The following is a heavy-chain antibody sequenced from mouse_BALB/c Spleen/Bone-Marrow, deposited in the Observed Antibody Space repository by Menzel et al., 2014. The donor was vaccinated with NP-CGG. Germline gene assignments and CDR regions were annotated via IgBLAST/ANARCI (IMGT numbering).Heavy chain of an antibody. Sequence: EVKVVESGGGLVQPGGSLKLSCAASGFTFSSYGMSWVRQTPDKRLELVATINSNGGSTYYPDSVKGRFTISRDNAKNTLYLQMSSLKSEDTAMYYCARDYYGSSDYWGQGTTLTGSS. CDR1: GFTFSSYG. V-gene: IGHV5-6-3*01. D-gene: IGHD1-1*01. CDR2: INSNGGST. J-gene: IGHJ2*01. CDR3: ARDYYGSSDY.